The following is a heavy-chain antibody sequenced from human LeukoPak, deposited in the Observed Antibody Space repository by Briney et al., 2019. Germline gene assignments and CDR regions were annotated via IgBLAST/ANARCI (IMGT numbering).Heavy chain of an antibody. CDR1: GFTVSSNY. CDR2: IYSGGST. J-gene: IGHJ5*02. Sequence: PGGSLRLSCAASGFTVSSNYMSWVRQAPGKGLEWVSVIYSGGSTYYADSVKGRFTISRDNSKNTLYLQMNSLRAEDTAVYYCAKDRTIFGVVIIQDNWFDPWGQGTLVTVSS. CDR3: AKDRTIFGVVIIQDNWFDP. D-gene: IGHD3-3*01. V-gene: IGHV3-53*01.